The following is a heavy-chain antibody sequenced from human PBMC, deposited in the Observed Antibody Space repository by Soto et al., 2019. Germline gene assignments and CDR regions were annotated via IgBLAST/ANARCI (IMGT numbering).Heavy chain of an antibody. Sequence: EVQLLESGGGLVQPGGSLRLSCAASGFTFSSYAMSWVRQAPGKGLEWVSAISGSGGSTYYADSVKGRFTISRDNSKNTLYLQMNSLRAEDTAVYYCAKDLRSGIVVVTAASRGAFDYWGQGTLVTVSS. CDR1: GFTFSSYA. J-gene: IGHJ4*02. CDR2: ISGSGGST. V-gene: IGHV3-23*01. D-gene: IGHD2-2*01. CDR3: AKDLRSGIVVVTAASRGAFDY.